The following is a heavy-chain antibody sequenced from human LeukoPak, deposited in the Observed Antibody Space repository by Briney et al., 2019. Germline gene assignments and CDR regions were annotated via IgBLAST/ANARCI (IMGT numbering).Heavy chain of an antibody. CDR1: GFTFSSYW. J-gene: IGHJ5*02. D-gene: IGHD6-19*01. CDR3: ARDRAVAGTGDWFDP. Sequence: GGSLRLSCAASGFTFSSYWMSWVRQAPGKGQEWVANIKQDGSEKYYVDSVKGRFTISTDNAKNSLYLQMNSLRAEDTTVYYCARDRAVAGTGDWFDPWGQGTLVTVSS. V-gene: IGHV3-7*01. CDR2: IKQDGSEK.